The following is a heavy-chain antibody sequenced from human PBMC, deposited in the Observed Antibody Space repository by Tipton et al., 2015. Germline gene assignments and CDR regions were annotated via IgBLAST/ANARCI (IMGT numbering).Heavy chain of an antibody. J-gene: IGHJ4*02. CDR1: GGSISSTNW. V-gene: IGHV4-4*02. CDR2: ISQSGNT. D-gene: IGHD1-1*01. CDR3: ARGPWKTFDY. Sequence: SGGSISSTNWWTWVRQPPGKGLEWIGEISQSGNTNYNPSLKSRVTISRDTSKNQFSLKLTSVTAADTALYYCARGPWKTFDYWGQGTLVTVSS.